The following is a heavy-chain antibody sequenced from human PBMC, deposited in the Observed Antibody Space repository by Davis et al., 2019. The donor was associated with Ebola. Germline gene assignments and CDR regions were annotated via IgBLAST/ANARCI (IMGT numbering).Heavy chain of an antibody. V-gene: IGHV3-30-3*01. D-gene: IGHD6-19*01. CDR2: ISYDGDTQ. Sequence: GESLKISCAVSGFTFSSYAMHWVRQAPGKGLEWVAVISYDGDTQYYADSVQGRFTISRDNSKNTLFLQMTSLRPEDTALYYCARGDSSGWKDYWGQGTLVTVSS. CDR3: ARGDSSGWKDY. CDR1: GFTFSSYA. J-gene: IGHJ4*02.